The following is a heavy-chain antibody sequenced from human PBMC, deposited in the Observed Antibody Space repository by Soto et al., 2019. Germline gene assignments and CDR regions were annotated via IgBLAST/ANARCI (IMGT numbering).Heavy chain of an antibody. CDR2: INHSGST. V-gene: IGHV4-34*01. D-gene: IGHD3-3*01. CDR1: GGSLSGYF. J-gene: IGHJ6*03. CDR3: ASYHYYDFWIGSRHYMDA. Sequence: QVHLEQWGAGLLKPSETLSLTCAVYGGSLSGYFWSWVRQPPGKGLECIGEINHSGSTNYNPSLKSRVTISADTSKHQFSLRLSSVTAADSGIYFCASYHYYDFWIGSRHYMDAWGKGTTVTVSS.